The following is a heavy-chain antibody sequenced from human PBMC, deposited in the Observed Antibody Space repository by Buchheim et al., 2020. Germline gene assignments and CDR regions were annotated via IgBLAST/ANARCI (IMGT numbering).Heavy chain of an antibody. V-gene: IGHV1-69*01. CDR2: IIPIFGTA. CDR1: GGTFSSYA. Sequence: QVQLVQSGAEVKKPGSSVKVSCKASGGTFSSYAISWVRQAPGQGLEWMGGIIPIFGTANYAQKFQGRVTITADESTGTAYMELSSLRSEDTAVYYCARGEIVVVPAAIPAGTRNYYGMDVWGQGTT. CDR3: ARGEIVVVPAAIPAGTRNYYGMDV. J-gene: IGHJ6*02. D-gene: IGHD2-2*01.